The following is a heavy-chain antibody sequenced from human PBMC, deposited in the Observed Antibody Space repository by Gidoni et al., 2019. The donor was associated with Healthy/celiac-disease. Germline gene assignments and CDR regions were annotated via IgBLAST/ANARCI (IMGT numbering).Heavy chain of an antibody. V-gene: IGHV5-51*01. Sequence: VQRVQSGAEVKKPGEAVKVSCKGSGYSFPSYWIGWVRQMPGKGLGWMRIIYPGDSDTRYSPSFQGQVTISADKSISTAYLQLSSLKASDTAMYYRARLLKYQLLNWFDPWGQGTLVTVSS. CDR3: ARLLKYQLLNWFDP. CDR1: GYSFPSYW. J-gene: IGHJ5*02. D-gene: IGHD2-2*01. CDR2: IYPGDSDT.